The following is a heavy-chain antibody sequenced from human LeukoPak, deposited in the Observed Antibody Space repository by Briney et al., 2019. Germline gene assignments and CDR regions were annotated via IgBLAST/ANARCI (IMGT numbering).Heavy chain of an antibody. CDR3: ARDRKSKELDP. CDR2: IYYSGST. Sequence: PSETLSLTCTVSGGSISSSSYYWGWIRQPPGKGLEWIGSIYYSGSTYYNPSLKSRVTMSVDTSKNQFSLKLSSVTAADTAVYYCARDRKSKELDPWGQGTLVTVSS. J-gene: IGHJ5*02. D-gene: IGHD1-14*01. V-gene: IGHV4-39*07. CDR1: GGSISSSSYY.